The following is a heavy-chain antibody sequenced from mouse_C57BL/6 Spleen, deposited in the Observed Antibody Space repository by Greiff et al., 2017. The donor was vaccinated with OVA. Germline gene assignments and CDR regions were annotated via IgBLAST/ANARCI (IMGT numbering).Heavy chain of an antibody. CDR1: GYSITSGYY. V-gene: IGHV3-6*01. CDR2: ISYDGSN. J-gene: IGHJ2*01. Sequence: ESGPGLVKPSQSLSLTCSVTGYSITSGYYWNWIRQFPGNKLEWMGYISYDGSNNYNPSLKNRISITRDTSKNQFFLKLNSVTTEDTATYYCARLITTVDYWGQGTTLTVSS. D-gene: IGHD1-1*01. CDR3: ARLITTVDY.